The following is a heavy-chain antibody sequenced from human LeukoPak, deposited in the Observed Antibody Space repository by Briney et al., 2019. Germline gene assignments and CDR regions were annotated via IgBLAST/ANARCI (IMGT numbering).Heavy chain of an antibody. CDR1: GDSLYPYY. CDR3: ARQPFPLPEDHFDF. J-gene: IGHJ4*02. V-gene: IGHV4-4*08. CDR2: VYAAGAT. Sequence: SETLSLTCTVSGDSLYPYYWNWIRQPSGKGLEWIGFVYAAGATNYSPSLQSRVTIFVDTSKNQFSLKLTSVTAADTAVYYCARQPFPLPEDHFDFWGQGTLVTVSS. D-gene: IGHD1-14*01.